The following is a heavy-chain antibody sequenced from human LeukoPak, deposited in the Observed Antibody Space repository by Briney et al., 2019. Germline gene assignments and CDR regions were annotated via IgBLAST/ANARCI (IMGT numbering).Heavy chain of an antibody. CDR2: ISYDGSNK. V-gene: IGHV3-30*04. D-gene: IGHD3-3*01. CDR3: ATSGFGVVLDY. Sequence: GGCLRLSCAASGFTFSSYAMHWVRQAPGKGLEWVAVISYDGSNKYYADSVKGRFTISRDNSKNTLYLQMSGLRAEDTAVYYCATSGFGVVLDYWGQGTLVTVSS. CDR1: GFTFSSYA. J-gene: IGHJ4*02.